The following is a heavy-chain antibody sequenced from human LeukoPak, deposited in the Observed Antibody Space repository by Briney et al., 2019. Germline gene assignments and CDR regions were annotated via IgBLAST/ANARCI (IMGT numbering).Heavy chain of an antibody. D-gene: IGHD6-13*01. CDR2: ISSSSSSI. Sequence: GGSLRLSCAASGFTLSSYSMNWVRQAPGKGLEWVSYISSSSSSIYYADSVKGRFTISRDNSKNTLYLQMGSLRAEDMAVYYCARDVGPAYSSSWQWFDPWGQGTLVTVSS. CDR1: GFTLSSYS. V-gene: IGHV3-48*01. CDR3: ARDVGPAYSSSWQWFDP. J-gene: IGHJ5*02.